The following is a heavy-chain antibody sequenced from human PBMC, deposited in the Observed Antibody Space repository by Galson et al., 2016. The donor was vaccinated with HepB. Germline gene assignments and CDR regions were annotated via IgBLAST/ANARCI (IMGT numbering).Heavy chain of an antibody. CDR1: GFTFSSYG. D-gene: IGHD6-19*01. J-gene: IGHJ4*02. CDR2: IRGSGADT. V-gene: IGHV3-23*01. Sequence: SLRLSCAASGFTFSSYGMSWVRLAPGKGLEWVSGIRGSGADTYYADSVKGRFTISRDNSKNMVYLQMNSLRVDDTAEYYCAKDLFAVMDWGQGTLVTVAS. CDR3: AKDLFAVMD.